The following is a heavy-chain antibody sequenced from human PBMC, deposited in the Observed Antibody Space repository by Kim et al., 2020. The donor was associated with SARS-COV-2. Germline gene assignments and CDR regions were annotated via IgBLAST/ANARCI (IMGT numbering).Heavy chain of an antibody. CDR1: GGSISSYY. CDR3: ARTPLFRAFDI. D-gene: IGHD3-10*01. V-gene: IGHV4-59*01. J-gene: IGHJ3*02. Sequence: SETLSLTCTVSGGSISSYYWSWIRQPPGKGLEWIGYIYYSGSTNYNPSLKSRVTISVDTSKNQFSLKLSSVTAADKAVYYCARTPLFRAFDIWGQGTMVTVSS. CDR2: IYYSGST.